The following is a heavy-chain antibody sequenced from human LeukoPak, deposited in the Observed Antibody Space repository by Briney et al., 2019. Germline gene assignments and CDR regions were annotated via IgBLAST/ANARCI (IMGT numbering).Heavy chain of an antibody. V-gene: IGHV1-2*02. D-gene: IGHD3-22*01. CDR3: ARDRGRVIYYDPPGY. J-gene: IGHJ4*02. CDR2: INPKSGGT. CDR1: GYSFTGYY. Sequence: ASVKVSCKASGYSFTGYYIHWVRQAPGQGLEWMGWINPKSGGTKYAQKFQGRVTMTRDRPISTGIMELSRLRSDDTAVYYCARDRGRVIYYDPPGYWGQGTLVTVSS.